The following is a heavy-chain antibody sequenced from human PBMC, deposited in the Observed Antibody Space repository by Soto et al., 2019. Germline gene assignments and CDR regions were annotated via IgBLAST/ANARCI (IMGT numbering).Heavy chain of an antibody. D-gene: IGHD3-16*01. V-gene: IGHV4-39*01. Sequence: KASETLSLTCTVSGGSISSSSYYWGWIRQPPGKGLEWIGSIYYSGSTYYNPSLKSRVTISVDTSKNQFSLKLSSVTAADTAVYYCARLRWRSSRAAAPKGGDWFDPWGQGTLVTVSS. CDR2: IYYSGST. CDR3: ARLRWRSSRAAAPKGGDWFDP. J-gene: IGHJ5*02. CDR1: GGSISSSSYY.